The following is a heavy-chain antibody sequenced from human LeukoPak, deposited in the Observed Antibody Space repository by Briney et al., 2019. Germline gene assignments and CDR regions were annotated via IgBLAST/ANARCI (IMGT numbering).Heavy chain of an antibody. CDR3: ARARGSYAFDI. J-gene: IGHJ3*02. D-gene: IGHD2-15*01. V-gene: IGHV3-30-3*01. CDR1: GFTFSSYA. CDR2: ISYDGSNK. Sequence: PGRSLRLSCAASGFTFSSYAMHWVRQAPGKGLEWVAVISYDGSNKYYADSVKGRFTISRDNAKNSLYLHMNSLRAEDTAVYYCARARGSYAFDIWGQGTMVTVSS.